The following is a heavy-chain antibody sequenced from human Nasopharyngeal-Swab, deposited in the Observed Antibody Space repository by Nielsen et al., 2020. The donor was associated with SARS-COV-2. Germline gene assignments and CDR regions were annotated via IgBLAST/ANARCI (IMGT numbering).Heavy chain of an antibody. D-gene: IGHD3-22*01. CDR2: INSDGSST. CDR3: ARGAVMSDSSEYYYYYYGMDV. CDR1: GFTFSSYW. J-gene: IGHJ6*02. Sequence: GESLKISCAASGFTFSSYWMHWVRQAPGKGLVWVSRINSDGSSTSYADSVKGRFTISRDNGKNTLYLQMNSLRAEDTAVYYCARGAVMSDSSEYYYYYYGMDVWGQGTTVTVSS. V-gene: IGHV3-74*01.